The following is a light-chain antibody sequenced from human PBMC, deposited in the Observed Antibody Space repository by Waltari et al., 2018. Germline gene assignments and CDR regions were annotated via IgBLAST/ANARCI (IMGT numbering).Light chain of an antibody. CDR2: ATS. Sequence: DVQMTQSPSSLSASIGYRVTITCQASQDITNYLNWYQQKPGKAPNLLIYATSNLESGVPSRFSGSGSGTLFTFTISSLQPEDIATYYCQQYDSLPLTFGPGTTVDV. CDR3: QQYDSLPLT. V-gene: IGKV1-33*01. CDR1: QDITNY. J-gene: IGKJ3*01.